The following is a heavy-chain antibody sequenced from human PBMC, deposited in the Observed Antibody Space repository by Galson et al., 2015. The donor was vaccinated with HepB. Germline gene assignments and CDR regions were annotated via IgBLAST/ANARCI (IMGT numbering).Heavy chain of an antibody. CDR3: AKEHSSAARTYYFDY. J-gene: IGHJ4*02. D-gene: IGHD6-6*01. CDR2: ISSSSSTI. CDR1: GFTFCSYS. V-gene: IGHV3-48*01. Sequence: SLRLSCAASGFTFCSYSMNWVRQAPGKGLEWVSYISSSSSTIYYADSLKGRFTISRDNAKNSLYLQMNSLGAEDTAVYYCAKEHSSAARTYYFDYWGQGTLVTVSS.